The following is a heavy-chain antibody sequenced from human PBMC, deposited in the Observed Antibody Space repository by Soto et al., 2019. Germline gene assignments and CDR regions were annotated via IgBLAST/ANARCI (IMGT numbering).Heavy chain of an antibody. V-gene: IGHV1-69*06. Sequence: SVKVSCKASGGTFSSYAISWVRQAPGQGLEWMGGIIPIFGTANYAQKFQGRVTITADKSTSTAYMELSSLRSEDTAVYYCARGSSFNRDYYYGMDVWGQGTTVTVSS. D-gene: IGHD1-1*01. CDR3: ARGSSFNRDYYYGMDV. CDR2: IIPIFGTA. J-gene: IGHJ6*02. CDR1: GGTFSSYA.